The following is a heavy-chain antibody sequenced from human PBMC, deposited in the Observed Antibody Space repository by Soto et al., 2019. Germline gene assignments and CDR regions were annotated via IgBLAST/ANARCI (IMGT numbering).Heavy chain of an antibody. J-gene: IGHJ5*02. CDR3: AREWIQLWFSWWFDP. D-gene: IGHD5-18*01. V-gene: IGHV4-39*01. CDR2: IYYSGST. Sequence: ALETLSLTCTVSGGSSSSSSYYLGWVRQPPGKGLEWIGSIYYSGSTYYNPSLKSRVTISVDTSKNQFSLKLSSVTAADTAVYYCAREWIQLWFSWWFDPWGQGTLVTVSS. CDR1: GGSSSSSSYY.